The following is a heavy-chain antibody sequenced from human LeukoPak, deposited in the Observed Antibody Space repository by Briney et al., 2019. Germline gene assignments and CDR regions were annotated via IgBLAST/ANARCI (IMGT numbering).Heavy chain of an antibody. CDR1: GFAFSGYA. D-gene: IGHD1-26*01. Sequence: GGSLRLSCAASGFAFSGYAMHWVRQAPGKGLEWVAVISYDGSNKYYADSVKGRFTISRDNSKNTLYLQMNSLRAEDTAVYYCARPMGADGAFDIWGQGTMVTVSS. CDR3: ARPMGADGAFDI. V-gene: IGHV3-30-3*01. J-gene: IGHJ3*02. CDR2: ISYDGSNK.